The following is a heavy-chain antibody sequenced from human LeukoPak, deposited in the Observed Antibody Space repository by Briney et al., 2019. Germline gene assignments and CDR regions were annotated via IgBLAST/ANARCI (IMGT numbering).Heavy chain of an antibody. CDR2: IRQDESER. V-gene: IGHV3-7*01. Sequence: GGSLRLSCEGSGFSFSSYWMTWVRQLPGKGPEWVANIRQDESERYFADSVKGRFTISRENAKKSVYLHMSSLRAEDTALYYCTRLSAYYYGSYFYYYMDVWGKGTTVTVSS. J-gene: IGHJ6*03. D-gene: IGHD3-10*01. CDR1: GFSFSSYW. CDR3: TRLSAYYYGSYFYYYMDV.